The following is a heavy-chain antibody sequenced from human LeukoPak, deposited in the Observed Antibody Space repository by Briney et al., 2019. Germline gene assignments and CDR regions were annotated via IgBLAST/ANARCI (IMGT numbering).Heavy chain of an antibody. CDR3: AREYSSSWHYLDY. Sequence: SQTLSLTCAISGDSVSSNSAAWNWIRQSPSRGLEWLGRTYYRSRWYIDYAVSVKSRITINPDTSKNQFSLQLNSVTPEDSAVYYCAREYSSSWHYLDYWGQGTLVTVSS. CDR2: TYYRSRWYI. D-gene: IGHD6-13*01. J-gene: IGHJ4*02. CDR1: GDSVSSNSAA. V-gene: IGHV6-1*01.